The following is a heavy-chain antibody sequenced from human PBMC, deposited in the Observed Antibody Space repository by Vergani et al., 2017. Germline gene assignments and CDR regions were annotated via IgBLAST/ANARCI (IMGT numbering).Heavy chain of an antibody. V-gene: IGHV5-51*01. CDR1: GYSFTNYW. CDR2: IHPADSDT. J-gene: IGHJ4*02. D-gene: IGHD5-12*01. CDR3: ARLYGRDSGGSKYFDY. Sequence: EVQLVQSGAEVKKPGESLTISCQISGYSFTNYWIGWVRQMPGKGLEWMGIIHPADSDTRYSPSFQGQVTISVDKSISTAYLQRRSLRASDSAMYYCARLYGRDSGGSKYFDYWGQGTLVTVSS.